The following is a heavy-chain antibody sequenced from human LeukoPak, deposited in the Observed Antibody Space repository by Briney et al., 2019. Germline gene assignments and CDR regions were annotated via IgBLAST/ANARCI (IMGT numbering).Heavy chain of an antibody. V-gene: IGHV4-39*07. D-gene: IGHD2-15*01. CDR2: VYYSGST. CDR3: ARDQAAVFDY. Sequence: SETLSLTCTVSGGSISSSSYYWGWIRQPPGKGLEWIGSVYYSGSTYYNPSLKRRVTISVDTSKNQFSLKLSSVTAADTAVYYCARDQAAVFDYWGQGTLVTVSS. CDR1: GGSISSSSYY. J-gene: IGHJ4*02.